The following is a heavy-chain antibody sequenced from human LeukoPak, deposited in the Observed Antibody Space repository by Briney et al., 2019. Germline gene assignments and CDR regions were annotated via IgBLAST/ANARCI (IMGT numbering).Heavy chain of an antibody. Sequence: GGSLRLSCAASGFSFSSYNMNWVRLTPGKGLEWVSSITSSSTYTFYADSVKGRFTISRDNAKNSLYLQMNSLRAEDTAWYYCSRAIYDFLTGYPAYFDYWDQGTLVTVSS. CDR2: ITSSSTYT. CDR1: GFSFSSYN. V-gene: IGHV3-21*04. D-gene: IGHD3-9*01. CDR3: SRAIYDFLTGYPAYFDY. J-gene: IGHJ4*02.